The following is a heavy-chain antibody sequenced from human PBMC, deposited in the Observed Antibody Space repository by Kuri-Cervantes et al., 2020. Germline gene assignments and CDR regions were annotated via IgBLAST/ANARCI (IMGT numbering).Heavy chain of an antibody. D-gene: IGHD3-10*01. J-gene: IGHJ4*02. CDR3: AKNYGSGSNIVDY. CDR1: GFTFSSNW. CDR2: IKQDGSEK. Sequence: GESLKISCAASGFTFSSNWMTWVRQVPGKGLEWVANIKQDGSEKYYVDSVKGRFTISRDNAKNSLYLQMNSLRAEDTAVYYCAKNYGSGSNIVDYWGQGTLVTVSS. V-gene: IGHV3-7*03.